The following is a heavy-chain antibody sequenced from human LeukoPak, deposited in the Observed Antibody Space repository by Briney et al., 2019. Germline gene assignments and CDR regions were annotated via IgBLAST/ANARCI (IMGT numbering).Heavy chain of an antibody. CDR3: ARVGGSYGPFDY. CDR2: INSDGSST. D-gene: IGHD3-16*01. V-gene: IGHV3-74*01. Sequence: GGSLRLPCAASGFTFSSYWMHWVRQAPGKGLVWVPRINSDGSSTSYADSVKGRFTISRDNAKNTLYLQMNSLRAEDTAVYYCARVGGSYGPFDYWGQGTLVTVSS. J-gene: IGHJ4*02. CDR1: GFTFSSYW.